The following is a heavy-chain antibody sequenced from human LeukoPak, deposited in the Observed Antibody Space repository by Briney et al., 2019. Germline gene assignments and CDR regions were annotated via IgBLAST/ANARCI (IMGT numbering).Heavy chain of an antibody. D-gene: IGHD6-13*01. J-gene: IGHJ4*02. CDR2: FYAGGGT. CDR3: ARDKNPGIATD. V-gene: IGHV3-53*01. CDR1: GFSVSSNY. Sequence: GGSLRLSCAASGFSVSSNYMSWVHQAPGKGLEWVSVFYAGGGTFYADSVKGQFTISRDNSENTLYLQMNSLRAEDTAVYYCARDKNPGIATDWGQGTLVTVSS.